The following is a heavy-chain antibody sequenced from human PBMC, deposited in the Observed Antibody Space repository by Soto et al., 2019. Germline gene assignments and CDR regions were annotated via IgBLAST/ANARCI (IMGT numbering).Heavy chain of an antibody. CDR3: ARGGGSDSFDY. D-gene: IGHD1-26*01. Sequence: SETLSLTRTVSGASITFGGYSWSWIRQTPGKGLEWIGYINHLETTFYNPSFESRLTLSIYRAKNQFSLKLHSMSAADRAVYFCARGGGSDSFDYWGQGILVTVSS. J-gene: IGHJ4*02. CDR2: INHLETT. V-gene: IGHV4-30-2*01. CDR1: GASITFGGYS.